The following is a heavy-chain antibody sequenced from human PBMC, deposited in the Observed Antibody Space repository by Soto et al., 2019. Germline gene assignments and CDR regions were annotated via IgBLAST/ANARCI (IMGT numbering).Heavy chain of an antibody. D-gene: IGHD3-10*01. CDR3: ARDYSVSGSYAPWFDP. Sequence: PGGSLRLSCAASGFSVSSSYMNWVRQAPGKGLEWVSVIDSGGSTDHADSVKGRITISRDSSKNTVYLQMNSLRVDDSAVYYCARDYSVSGSYAPWFDPWGQGTLVTVSS. J-gene: IGHJ5*02. V-gene: IGHV3-66*01. CDR2: IDSGGST. CDR1: GFSVSSSY.